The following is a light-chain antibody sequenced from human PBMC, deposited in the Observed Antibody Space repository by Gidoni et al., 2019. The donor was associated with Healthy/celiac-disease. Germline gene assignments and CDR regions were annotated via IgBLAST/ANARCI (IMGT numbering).Light chain of an antibody. V-gene: IGLV1-40*01. J-gene: IGLJ2*01. CDR2: GNS. CDR1: SSNIGAGYD. CDR3: QSYDSSLSGSVV. Sequence: QSVLTQPPSVSGAPGQTVPISCTGSSSNIGAGYDVHWYQQLPGTAPKLPIYGNSNRPSGVPDRFAGSKSGTSASLAITGLQAEDEADYYCQSYDSSLSGSVVFGGGTKLTVL.